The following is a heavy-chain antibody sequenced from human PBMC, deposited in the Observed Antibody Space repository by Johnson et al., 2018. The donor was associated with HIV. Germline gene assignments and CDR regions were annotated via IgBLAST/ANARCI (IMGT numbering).Heavy chain of an antibody. CDR3: AKEGYSASFDI. J-gene: IGHJ3*02. CDR1: GFTVSSNY. Sequence: QVQLVESGGGLIQPGGSLRLSCAASGFTVSSNYMSWIRQAPGKGLEWVSYISSSGSTIYYADSVKGRFTISRDNSKNTLYLQMNSLRGEDTAVYHCAKEGYSASFDIWGQGTMVTVSS. D-gene: IGHD2-21*01. CDR2: ISSSGSTI. V-gene: IGHV3-11*04.